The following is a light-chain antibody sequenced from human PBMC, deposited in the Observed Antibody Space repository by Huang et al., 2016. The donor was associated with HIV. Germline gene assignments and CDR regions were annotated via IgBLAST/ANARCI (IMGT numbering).Light chain of an antibody. V-gene: IGKV3-15*01. J-gene: IGKJ4*01. Sequence: EILMTQSPATLSVSPGKRVTLSCRANRSVSTNLAWYQQRPGQAPRLLIYGSSTRAPGIPARFSGSGSGTDSSLTISSLQSEDFAVYYCHQYNNWLLSFGGGTRVDI. CDR1: RSVSTN. CDR2: GSS. CDR3: HQYNNWLLS.